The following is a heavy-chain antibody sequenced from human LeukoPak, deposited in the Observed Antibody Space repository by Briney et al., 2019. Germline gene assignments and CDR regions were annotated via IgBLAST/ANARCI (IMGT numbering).Heavy chain of an antibody. D-gene: IGHD2-2*01. Sequence: AGGSLRLSCAASGFTFSSYDMTWVRQAPGRGLEWVSSIRPSGDNSYYGDSVKGRFTISRDNSKNTLYLQMNILRVEDTAIYYCARVLVVPNSADYLDYWGPGTLVSVSS. CDR2: IRPSGDNS. J-gene: IGHJ4*02. V-gene: IGHV3-23*01. CDR1: GFTFSSYD. CDR3: ARVLVVPNSADYLDY.